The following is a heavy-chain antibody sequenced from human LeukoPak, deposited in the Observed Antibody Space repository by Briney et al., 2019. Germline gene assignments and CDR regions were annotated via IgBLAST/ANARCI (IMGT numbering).Heavy chain of an antibody. CDR2: VYTSGST. Sequence: PSETLSLTCTVSGGSISSYYWSWIRQPAGKGLEWIGRVYTSGSTNYNPSLKSRVTMSVDTSKSQFSLKLRSVTAADTAVYCCARGLRGVTDYWGQGTLVTVSS. CDR1: GGSISSYY. V-gene: IGHV4-4*07. J-gene: IGHJ4*02. D-gene: IGHD2-21*02. CDR3: ARGLRGVTDY.